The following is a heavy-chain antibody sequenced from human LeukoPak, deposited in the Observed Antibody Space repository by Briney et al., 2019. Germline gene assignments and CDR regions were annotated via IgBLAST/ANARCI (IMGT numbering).Heavy chain of an antibody. D-gene: IGHD2-15*01. J-gene: IGHJ4*02. CDR3: AGSWGPNYFDY. V-gene: IGHV3-23*01. CDR2: ISGSGGST. Sequence: GGSLRLSCAASGFTFSSYGMSWVRQAPGKGLEWVSAISGSGGSTYYADSVKGRFTISRDNSKNTLYLQMNSLRAEDTAVYYCAGSWGPNYFDYWGQGTLVTVSS. CDR1: GFTFSSYG.